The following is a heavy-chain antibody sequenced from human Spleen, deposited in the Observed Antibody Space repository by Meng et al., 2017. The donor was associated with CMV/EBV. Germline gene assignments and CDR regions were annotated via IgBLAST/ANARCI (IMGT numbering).Heavy chain of an antibody. D-gene: IGHD6-19*01. CDR2: INPNSGGT. CDR1: GYTFTGYY. J-gene: IGHJ4*02. V-gene: IGHV1-2*02. CDR3: ATLQTSSGWDDDY. Sequence: QVQRVQAGAEVKKPGASVKVPCKASGYTFTGYYMHWVRQAPGQGLEWMGWINPNSGGTNYAQKFQGRVTMTRDTSISTAYMELSRLRSDDTAVYYCATLQTSSGWDDDYWGQGTLVTVSS.